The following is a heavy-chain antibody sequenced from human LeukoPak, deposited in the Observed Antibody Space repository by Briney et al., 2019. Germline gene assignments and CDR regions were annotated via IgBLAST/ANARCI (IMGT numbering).Heavy chain of an antibody. CDR2: ISSSSSYI. J-gene: IGHJ4*02. Sequence: GGSLGLSCAASGFTFSSYSMTRVRQAPGKGLEWVSPISSSSSYIYYADSVKGRFTISRDNAKNSLYLQMNSLRAEDTAVYYCARHYYDFWSGTEGGYWGQGTLVTVSS. D-gene: IGHD3-3*01. CDR1: GFTFSSYS. CDR3: ARHYYDFWSGTEGGY. V-gene: IGHV3-21*01.